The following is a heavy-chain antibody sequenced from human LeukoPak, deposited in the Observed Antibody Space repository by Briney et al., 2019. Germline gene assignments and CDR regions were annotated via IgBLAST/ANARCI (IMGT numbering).Heavy chain of an antibody. CDR3: TRAKLVYCSSTSCKGGMDV. J-gene: IGHJ6*02. Sequence: GESLRLSCAASGSTFSGSAMHWVRQASGKGLEWVGRIRSNANSYSTAYAASGIGRFTISRDDSNNTAYLQMNSLKTEDTAVYYCTRAKLVYCSSTSCKGGMDVWGQGTTVTVSS. V-gene: IGHV3-73*01. CDR1: GSTFSGSA. CDR2: IRSNANSYST. D-gene: IGHD2-2*01.